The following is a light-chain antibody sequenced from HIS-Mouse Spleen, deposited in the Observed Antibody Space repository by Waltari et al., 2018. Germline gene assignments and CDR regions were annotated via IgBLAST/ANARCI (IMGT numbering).Light chain of an antibody. CDR1: SSDVGSHNL. CDR2: EGS. V-gene: IGLV2-23*01. Sequence: QSALTQPASVSGSPGQSITISCTGTSSDVGSHNLVSWYQQHPGKAPKPMIYEGSKRPSGVSNRFSGSKSGNTASLTISGLQAEDEADYYCCSYAGSSTLVFGGGTKLTVL. J-gene: IGLJ2*01. CDR3: CSYAGSSTLV.